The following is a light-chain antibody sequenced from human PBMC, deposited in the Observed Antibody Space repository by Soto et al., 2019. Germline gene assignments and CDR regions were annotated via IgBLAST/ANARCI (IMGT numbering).Light chain of an antibody. CDR2: DAS. Sequence: EIVLTQSPATLSLSPGERATLSCRASQSVSSYFAWYQQKPGQAPRLLIYDASNRATGIPARFSGSGSGTDFTLTTSSLEPEDFAVYYCQQRRNWPLTFGQGTRLEIK. CDR3: QQRRNWPLT. V-gene: IGKV3-11*01. CDR1: QSVSSY. J-gene: IGKJ5*01.